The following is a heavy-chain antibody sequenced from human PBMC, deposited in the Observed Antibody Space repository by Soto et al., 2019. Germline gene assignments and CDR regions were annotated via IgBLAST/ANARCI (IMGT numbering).Heavy chain of an antibody. Sequence: QVQLVESGGGVVQPGRSLRLSCAASGFTFSSYAMHWVRQAPGKGLEWVAVISYDGSNKYYADSVKGRFTISRDNSKNALYLQMNSLRAEDTAVYYCARDLSRSAAADTYYYYGMDVWGQGTTVTVSS. CDR2: ISYDGSNK. CDR1: GFTFSSYA. D-gene: IGHD6-13*01. V-gene: IGHV3-30-3*01. J-gene: IGHJ6*02. CDR3: ARDLSRSAAADTYYYYGMDV.